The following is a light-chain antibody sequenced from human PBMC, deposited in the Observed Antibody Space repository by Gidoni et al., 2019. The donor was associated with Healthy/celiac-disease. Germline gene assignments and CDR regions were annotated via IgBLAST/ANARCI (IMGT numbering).Light chain of an antibody. Sequence: VLTQSPGTLSLSPGERDALSCRASQSVSSSYLAWYQQKPGQAPRLLIYGASSRATGSPDTCSGSGSGTDFTITISRLEHEDFAVYYCQQYGSSPMYTFGQGTKLEIK. CDR3: QQYGSSPMYT. CDR2: GAS. J-gene: IGKJ2*01. V-gene: IGKV3-20*01. CDR1: QSVSSSY.